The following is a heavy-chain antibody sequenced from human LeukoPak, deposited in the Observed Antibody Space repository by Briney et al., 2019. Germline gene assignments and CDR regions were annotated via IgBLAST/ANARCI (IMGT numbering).Heavy chain of an antibody. Sequence: GGSLRLSCAASGFTFDDYAMHWVRQAPGKGLEWVSGISWNSGSIGYADSVKGRFTTSRDNAKNSLYLQMNSLRAEDTALYYCAKGSITMVRGKGSYFDYWGQGTLVTVSS. CDR2: ISWNSGSI. CDR3: AKGSITMVRGKGSYFDY. CDR1: GFTFDDYA. V-gene: IGHV3-9*01. J-gene: IGHJ4*02. D-gene: IGHD3-10*01.